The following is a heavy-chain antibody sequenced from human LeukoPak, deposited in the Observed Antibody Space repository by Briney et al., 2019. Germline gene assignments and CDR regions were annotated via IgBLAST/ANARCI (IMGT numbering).Heavy chain of an antibody. Sequence: SETLSLTCAVYGGSFSGYYWSWIRQPPGKGLEWIGEINHSGSTNYNPSLKSRVTISVDTSKNQFSLKLSSVTAADTAVYYCARDTSVAGGLDAFDIWGQGTMVTVSS. D-gene: IGHD6-19*01. CDR2: INHSGST. CDR3: ARDTSVAGGLDAFDI. V-gene: IGHV4-34*01. CDR1: GGSFSGYY. J-gene: IGHJ3*02.